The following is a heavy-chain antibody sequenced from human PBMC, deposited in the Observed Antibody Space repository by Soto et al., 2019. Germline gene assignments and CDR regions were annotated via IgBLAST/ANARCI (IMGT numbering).Heavy chain of an antibody. CDR1: GGSISSGGYS. Sequence: QLQLQESGSGLVKPSQTLSLTCAVSGGSISSGGYSWSWIRQPPGKGLEWIGYIYHSGSTYYNPALKSRVTISVDRSKNQFSLKLSSVTAADTAVYYCARVDRGVDYYCGMDVWGQGTTVTVSS. V-gene: IGHV4-30-2*01. CDR3: ARVDRGVDYYCGMDV. CDR2: IYHSGST. D-gene: IGHD3-10*01. J-gene: IGHJ6*02.